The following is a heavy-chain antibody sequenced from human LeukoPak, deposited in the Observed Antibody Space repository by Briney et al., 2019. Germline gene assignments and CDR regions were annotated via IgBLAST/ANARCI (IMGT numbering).Heavy chain of an antibody. V-gene: IGHV3-13*01. CDR3: ARAVTTTCDAFDI. J-gene: IGHJ3*02. CDR2: IDTAGDT. D-gene: IGHD4-17*01. Sequence: PGGSLRLSCAASGFTFSNYDMHWVRQAPGKGLEWVSGIDTAGDTFYPGSVKGRFTISRENAKNSLYLQMNSLRVGDTAVYYCARAVTTTCDAFDIWGQGTMVTVSS. CDR1: GFTFSNYD.